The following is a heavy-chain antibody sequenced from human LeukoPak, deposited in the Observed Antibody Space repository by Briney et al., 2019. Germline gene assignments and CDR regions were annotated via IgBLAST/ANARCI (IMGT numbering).Heavy chain of an antibody. Sequence: LETLSLTCTVSGGSISSYYWSWIRQPAGKGLEWIGRIYTSGSTNYNPSLKSRVTMSVDTSKNQFSLKLSSVTAADTAVYYCARDLFGSGSYGAWFDPWGQGTLVTVSS. CDR1: GGSISSYY. CDR3: ARDLFGSGSYGAWFDP. V-gene: IGHV4-4*07. J-gene: IGHJ5*02. CDR2: IYTSGST. D-gene: IGHD3-10*01.